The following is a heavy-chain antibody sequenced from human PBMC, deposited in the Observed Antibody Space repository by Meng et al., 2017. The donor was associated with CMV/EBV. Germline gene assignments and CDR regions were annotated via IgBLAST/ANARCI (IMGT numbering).Heavy chain of an antibody. CDR1: GYTFTGYY. Sequence: ASVKVSCKASGYTFTGYYMHWVRQAPGQGLEWMGWINPNSGGTNYAQKFQGRVTMTRDTSISTAYMELNRLRSDDTAVYYCARDRNYDFWSGYYTGFDYWGQGTLVTVSS. J-gene: IGHJ4*02. V-gene: IGHV1-2*02. CDR2: INPNSGGT. D-gene: IGHD3-3*01. CDR3: ARDRNYDFWSGYYTGFDY.